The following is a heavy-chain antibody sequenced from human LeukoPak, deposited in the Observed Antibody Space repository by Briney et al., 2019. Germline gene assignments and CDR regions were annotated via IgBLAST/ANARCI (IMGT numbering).Heavy chain of an antibody. D-gene: IGHD6-6*01. CDR2: ISSTSSYI. V-gene: IGHV3-21*01. J-gene: IGHJ4*02. Sequence: GSLRLSCAASGFTFRTYSMNWVRQAPGKGLEWVSSISSTSSYIFYADLVKGRFTISRDNAKNSLYLQMNSLRAEDTAVYYCARDSQPYSSSSYPVDYWGQGTLVTVSS. CDR1: GFTFRTYS. CDR3: ARDSQPYSSSSYPVDY.